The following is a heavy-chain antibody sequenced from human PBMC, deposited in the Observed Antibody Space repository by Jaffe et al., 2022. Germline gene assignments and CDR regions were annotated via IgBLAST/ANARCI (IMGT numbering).Heavy chain of an antibody. CDR1: GGSFSGYY. Sequence: QVQLQQWGAGLLKPSETLSLTCAVYGGSFSGYYWSWIRQPPGKGLEWIGEINHSGSTNYNPSLKSRVTISVDTSKNQFSLKLSSVTAADTAVYYCARDQVVVAATLRSSSHWFDPWGQGTLVTVSS. CDR3: ARDQVVVAATLRSSSHWFDP. CDR2: INHSGST. J-gene: IGHJ5*02. V-gene: IGHV4-34*01. D-gene: IGHD2-15*01.